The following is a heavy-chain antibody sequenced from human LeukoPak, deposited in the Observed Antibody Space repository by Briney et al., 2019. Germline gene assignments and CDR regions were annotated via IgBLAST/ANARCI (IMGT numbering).Heavy chain of an antibody. Sequence: PGGSLRLSCAASGFTFSSYGMHWVRQAPGKGLEWVAVISYDGSNKYYADSVKGRFTISRDNSKNKLYLQMNSLRVDDTAVYYCPKEMGDIVVVPAALRAYYYYYMDVWGKGTTVTVSS. J-gene: IGHJ6*03. CDR3: PKEMGDIVVVPAALRAYYYYYMDV. D-gene: IGHD2-2*01. V-gene: IGHV3-30*18. CDR1: GFTFSSYG. CDR2: ISYDGSNK.